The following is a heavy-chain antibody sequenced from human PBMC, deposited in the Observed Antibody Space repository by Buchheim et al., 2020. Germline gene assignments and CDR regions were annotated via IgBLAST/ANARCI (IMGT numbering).Heavy chain of an antibody. J-gene: IGHJ6*02. Sequence: QVLLQESGPGLVKPSETLSLTCTVSGGSISSYYWSWIRQPPGKGLEWIGYIYYSGSTHYNPSLKSRVTITVDTFKNQLSLQLSSVTAADTAVYYCARGQVERATIAPSYYDGMDVWGQGTT. CDR1: GGSISSYY. CDR2: IYYSGST. V-gene: IGHV4-59*01. CDR3: ARGQVERATIAPSYYDGMDV. D-gene: IGHD5-24*01.